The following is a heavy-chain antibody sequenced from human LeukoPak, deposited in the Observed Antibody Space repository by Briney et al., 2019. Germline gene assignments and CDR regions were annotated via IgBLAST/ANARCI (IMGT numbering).Heavy chain of an antibody. V-gene: IGHV3-21*01. D-gene: IGHD1-26*01. CDR2: ISSSSSYI. CDR1: GGSISSSSYY. CDR3: ARGEWELLV. J-gene: IGHJ4*02. Sequence: ETLSLTCTVSGGSISSSSYYWGWVRQAPGKGLEWVSSISSSSSYIYYADSVKGRFTISRDNAKNSLYLQMNSLRAEDTAVYYCARGEWELLVWGQGTLVTVSS.